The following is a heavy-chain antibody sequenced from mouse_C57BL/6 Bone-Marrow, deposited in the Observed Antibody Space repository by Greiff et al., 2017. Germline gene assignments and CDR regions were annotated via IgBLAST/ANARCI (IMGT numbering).Heavy chain of an antibody. CDR3: SWSWRGVWYFYV. J-gene: IGHJ1*03. V-gene: IGHV1-26*01. Sequence: VQLQQSGPELVKPGASVKISCKASGYTFTDYYMNWVKQSHGKSLEWIGDINPNNGGTSYNQKFKGKATLTVDKSANTAYMERRSLTSEDSAVYDCSWSWRGVWYFYVWGTGTTVTVSS. CDR1: GYTFTDYY. CDR2: INPNNGGT.